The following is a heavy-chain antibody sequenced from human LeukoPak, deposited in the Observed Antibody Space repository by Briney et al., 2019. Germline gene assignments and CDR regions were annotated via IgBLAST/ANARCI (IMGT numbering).Heavy chain of an antibody. CDR2: INSDESST. Sequence: GGSLRLSCAASGFTFSSYWMHWVRQAPGKGLVWVSRINSDESSTTYADSVKGRFTISRDNAKNTLYLQMNSLRAEDTAVYYCTSVWTGYFDYWGQGILVTVSS. D-gene: IGHD3/OR15-3a*01. V-gene: IGHV3-74*01. J-gene: IGHJ4*02. CDR3: TSVWTGYFDY. CDR1: GFTFSSYW.